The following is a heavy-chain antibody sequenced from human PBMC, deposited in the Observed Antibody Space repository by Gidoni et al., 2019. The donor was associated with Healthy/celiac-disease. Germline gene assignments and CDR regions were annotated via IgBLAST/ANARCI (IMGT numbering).Heavy chain of an antibody. CDR2: ISWTSGSI. D-gene: IGHD3-10*01. CDR3: AKDRRYYYGSGSSGGMDV. V-gene: IGHV3-9*01. J-gene: IGHJ6*02. Sequence: EVQLVESGGGLVQPGRSLRLSCAASGCTLEEYAMQWVRQAPGKGLEWVSGISWTSGSIGYADSVKGRFTISRDNAKNSLYLQMNSLRAEDTALYYCAKDRRYYYGSGSSGGMDVWGQGTTVTVSS. CDR1: GCTLEEYA.